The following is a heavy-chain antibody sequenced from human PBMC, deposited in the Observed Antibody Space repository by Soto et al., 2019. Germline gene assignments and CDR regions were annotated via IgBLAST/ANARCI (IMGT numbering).Heavy chain of an antibody. CDR3: ARDREDIVLVPAAPPQRYYYYGMDV. CDR1: GFTFSSYA. CDR2: ISYDGSNK. Sequence: ESGGGVVQPGRSLRLSCAAFGFTFSSYAMHWVRQAPGKGLEWVAVISYDGSNKYYADSVKGRFTISRDNSKNTLYLQMNSLRAEDTAVYYCARDREDIVLVPAAPPQRYYYYGMDVWGQGTTVTVSS. D-gene: IGHD2-2*01. V-gene: IGHV3-30-3*01. J-gene: IGHJ6*02.